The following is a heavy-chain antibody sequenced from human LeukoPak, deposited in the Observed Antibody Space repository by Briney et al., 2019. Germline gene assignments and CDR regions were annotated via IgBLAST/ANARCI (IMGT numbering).Heavy chain of an antibody. Sequence: GGSLRLSCEASGFTFSTYSLNWVRQAPGKGLEWISHISTTTTSIYYADAVKGRFTISRDNSKNTLYLQMNSLRAEDTAVYYCATDRGIVVVPAAILEYWGQGTLVTVSS. CDR2: ISTTTTSI. CDR3: ATDRGIVVVPAAILEY. J-gene: IGHJ4*02. V-gene: IGHV3-48*01. D-gene: IGHD2-2*01. CDR1: GFTFSTYS.